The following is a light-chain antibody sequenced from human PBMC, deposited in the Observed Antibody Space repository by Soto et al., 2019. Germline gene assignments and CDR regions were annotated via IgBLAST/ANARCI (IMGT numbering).Light chain of an antibody. CDR1: QSVSSS. CDR3: QQYNNWWT. V-gene: IGKV3-15*01. J-gene: IGKJ1*01. Sequence: EIVVRKSPSTLSLSPWERATLSCRATQSVSSSLAWYQQKPGQAPRLLIYGASTRATGIPARFSGSGSGTEFTLTINSLQSEDFAVYYCQQYNNWWTVGQGTKVDIK. CDR2: GAS.